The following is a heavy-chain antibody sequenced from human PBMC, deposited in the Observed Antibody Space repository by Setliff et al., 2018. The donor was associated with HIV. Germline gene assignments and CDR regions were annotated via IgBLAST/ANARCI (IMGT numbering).Heavy chain of an antibody. CDR3: AVANILGTSDFDY. J-gene: IGHJ4*02. Sequence: GGSLRLSCVGSGFTFSTYWMSWVRQAPGKGLEWVANINQDGSENYYVDPVKGRFTISRDNARSSVHLQMNSLSAEDAAVYYCAVANILGTSDFDYWGQGTVVTVSS. V-gene: IGHV3-7*01. CDR2: INQDGSEN. D-gene: IGHD3-9*01. CDR1: GFTFSTYW.